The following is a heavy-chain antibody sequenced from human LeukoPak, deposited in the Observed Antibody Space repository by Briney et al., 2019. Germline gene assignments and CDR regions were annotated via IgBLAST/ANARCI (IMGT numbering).Heavy chain of an antibody. CDR1: GGSFSDYY. D-gene: IGHD2-2*01. CDR2: INHGGGT. CDR3: ARHERCSSINCIYNWFDP. Sequence: SETLSLTCAVYGGSFSDYYWNWIRQPPGKGLEWIGEINHGGGTKYNPSLKCRATIFVDPSKNQFSLNLRSVTAADTAVYYCARHERCSSINCIYNWFDPWGQGTLVIVSS. J-gene: IGHJ5*02. V-gene: IGHV4-34*01.